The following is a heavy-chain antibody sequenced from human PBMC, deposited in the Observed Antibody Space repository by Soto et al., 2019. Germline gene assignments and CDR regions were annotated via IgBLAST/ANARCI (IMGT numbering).Heavy chain of an antibody. CDR2: LIRIFGRA. J-gene: IGHJ6*04. D-gene: IGHD6-13*01. V-gene: IGHV1-69*13. CDR1: CVTSSSYG. CDR3: ARALVPGTPSPCYFGMDA. Sequence: SVQVSSKVSCVTSSSYGISWVRQAPGQGLDWMAGLIRIFGRANYAEKFVIRVTTTSDESTSTAYTELSGLRSEDTAMYYVARALVPGTPSPCYFGMDAGGRGT.